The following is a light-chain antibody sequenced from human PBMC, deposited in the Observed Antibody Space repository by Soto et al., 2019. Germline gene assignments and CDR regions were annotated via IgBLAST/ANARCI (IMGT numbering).Light chain of an antibody. Sequence: SVLTHPPSVSGSPGQGVTISCTGNSYNIGGGYDVHWYQQLPGTAPKLLIYGNSNRPSGVPDRFSGSKSGTSASLAISGLRSEDEADYYCAASDHILSCRVVFGGGTRLTVL. CDR1: SYNIGGGYD. J-gene: IGLJ3*02. CDR3: AASDHILSCRVV. V-gene: IGLV1-40*01. CDR2: GNS.